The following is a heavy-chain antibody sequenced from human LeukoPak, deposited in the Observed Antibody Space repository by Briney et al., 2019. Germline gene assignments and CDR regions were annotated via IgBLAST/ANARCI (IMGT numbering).Heavy chain of an antibody. CDR3: AKDLYYYDEGVTAFDI. Sequence: GGSLRLSCAASGFTFSSYGMHWVRQAPGKGLEWVAFIRYDGSNKYYADSVKGRFTISRDNSKNTLYLQMNSLRAEDTAVYYCAKDLYYYDEGVTAFDIWGQGTMVTVSS. D-gene: IGHD3-22*01. CDR2: IRYDGSNK. CDR1: GFTFSSYG. V-gene: IGHV3-30*02. J-gene: IGHJ3*02.